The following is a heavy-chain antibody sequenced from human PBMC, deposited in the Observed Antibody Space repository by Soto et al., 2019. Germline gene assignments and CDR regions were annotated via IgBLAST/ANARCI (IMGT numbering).Heavy chain of an antibody. CDR1: GGSFSSGCYY. CDR2: IYYSGST. Sequence: SETLSLTCTGSGGSFSSGCYYLSWIRQLPGKCLEWIGYIYYSGSTYYNPSLKSRFTISLNTSKNQFSLKLSSVTAADTAVYYCARVTRFSGPTGYPGQGLRVSVSW. CDR3: ARVTRFSGPTGYPGQGLRVSVS. J-gene: IGHJ5*01. V-gene: IGHV4-31*03. D-gene: IGHD4-4*01.